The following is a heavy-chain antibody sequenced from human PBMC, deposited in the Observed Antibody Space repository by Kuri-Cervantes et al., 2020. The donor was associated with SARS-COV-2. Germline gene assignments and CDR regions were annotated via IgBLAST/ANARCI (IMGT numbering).Heavy chain of an antibody. V-gene: IGHV3-23*01. CDR1: GFTFSSYA. Sequence: GESLKISCAASGFTFSSYAMSWVRQAPGKGLEWVSAISGSGGSTYYADSVKGRFTISRDNSKNTLYLQMNSLRAEDTAVYYCAKAVRRIAAARYDFDYWGRGTLVTVSS. D-gene: IGHD6-13*01. CDR3: AKAVRRIAAARYDFDY. CDR2: ISGSGGST. J-gene: IGHJ4*02.